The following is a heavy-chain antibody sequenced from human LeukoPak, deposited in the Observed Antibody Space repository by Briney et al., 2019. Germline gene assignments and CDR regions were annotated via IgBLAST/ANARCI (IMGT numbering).Heavy chain of an antibody. Sequence: GGSLRLSCAASGFTFSSYAMSWVRQAPGKGLEWVSAISGSGGSTYYADSVKGRFTISRDNSKNTLYLQMNSLRAEDTAVYYCAKVGCSSTSCHNYYYYMDVWGKGTTVTVSS. J-gene: IGHJ6*03. CDR1: GFTFSSYA. CDR2: ISGSGGST. D-gene: IGHD2-2*02. V-gene: IGHV3-23*01. CDR3: AKVGCSSTSCHNYYYYMDV.